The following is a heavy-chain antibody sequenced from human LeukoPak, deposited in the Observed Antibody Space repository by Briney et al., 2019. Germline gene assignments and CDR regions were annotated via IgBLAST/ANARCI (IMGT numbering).Heavy chain of an antibody. V-gene: IGHV3-23*01. CDR2: ISGSGGST. Sequence: GGSLRLSCAASGFTFSSYAMSWVRQAPGKGLEWVSAISGSGGSTYYADSVKGRFTISRDNSKNTLYLQMNSLRAEDTAVYYCVSEYGSGSFGYWGQGTLVTVSS. CDR3: VSEYGSGSFGY. CDR1: GFTFSSYA. J-gene: IGHJ4*02. D-gene: IGHD3-10*01.